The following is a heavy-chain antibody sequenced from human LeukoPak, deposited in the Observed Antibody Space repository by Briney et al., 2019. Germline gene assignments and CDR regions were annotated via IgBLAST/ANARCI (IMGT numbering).Heavy chain of an antibody. D-gene: IGHD6-6*01. Sequence: ASLRVSCKASGYTFTRYVINWVRRATGQGLEWMGWMNPNSGNTGYAQKFQGRVTMTRNTSISTANMELSSLRSEDTAVYYCARGRAGVAARSRSYYFDYWGQGTLVTVSS. V-gene: IGHV1-8*01. CDR2: MNPNSGNT. CDR3: ARGRAGVAARSRSYYFDY. J-gene: IGHJ4*02. CDR1: GYTFTRYV.